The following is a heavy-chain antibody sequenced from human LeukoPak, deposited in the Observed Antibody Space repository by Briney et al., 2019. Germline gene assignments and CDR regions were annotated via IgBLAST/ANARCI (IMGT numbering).Heavy chain of an antibody. CDR3: TTDAY. CDR2: IKSKIDGETT. Sequence: GGALRLSCAACVFNFSNAKVNWVRQAPGKGLEWVGRIKSKIDGETTDYATSLKGRFTISRDDSKNTLYLRMNSLKTDATAVYFCTTDAYWGQGTLVTVSS. V-gene: IGHV3-15*01. J-gene: IGHJ4*02. CDR1: VFNFSNAK.